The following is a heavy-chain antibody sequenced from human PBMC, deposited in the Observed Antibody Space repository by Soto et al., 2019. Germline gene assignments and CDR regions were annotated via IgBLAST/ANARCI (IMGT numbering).Heavy chain of an antibody. V-gene: IGHV3-53*02. CDR3: GRELLVTIFGVVTRVGMDV. CDR2: IYGGGST. CDR1: GFTVSSSY. Sequence: EVQLAETGGGLIQPGGSLRLSCAASGFTVSSSYMSWVRQAPGKGLEWVSVIYGGGSTFYADPVRGRFTISRDNSKNTLYLQMNSLRAEDTAVYYCGRELLVTIFGVVTRVGMDVWGQGTTVTVSS. D-gene: IGHD3-3*01. J-gene: IGHJ6*02.